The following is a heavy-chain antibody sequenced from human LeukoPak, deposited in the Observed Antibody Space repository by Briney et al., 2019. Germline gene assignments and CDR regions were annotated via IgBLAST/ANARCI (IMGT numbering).Heavy chain of an antibody. D-gene: IGHD6-13*01. Sequence: GGSLRLSCAASGFTFSSYSMNWVRQAPGKGLEWVSSISSSSYIYYADSVKGRFTISRDNAKNSLYLQMNSLRAEDTAVYYCARDYSDRIIAAANDYWGQGTLVTVSS. J-gene: IGHJ4*02. CDR1: GFTFSSYS. V-gene: IGHV3-21*01. CDR2: ISSSSYI. CDR3: ARDYSDRIIAAANDY.